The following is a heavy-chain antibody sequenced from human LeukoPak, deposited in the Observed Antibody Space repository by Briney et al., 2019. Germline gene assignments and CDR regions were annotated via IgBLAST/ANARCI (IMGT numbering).Heavy chain of an antibody. CDR3: ASLHDIVVIPDATIDY. CDR1: GITFRSYG. J-gene: IGHJ4*02. V-gene: IGHV3-30*03. CDR2: ISYDGSHK. D-gene: IGHD2-2*01. Sequence: GRSLRLSCAASGITFRSYGMHWVRQAPGKGLEGVAVISYDGSHKYYADSVKGRFSISRDNSKNTLYLQMNSLRADDTAVCYCASLHDIVVIPDATIDYWGQGTLVTVSS.